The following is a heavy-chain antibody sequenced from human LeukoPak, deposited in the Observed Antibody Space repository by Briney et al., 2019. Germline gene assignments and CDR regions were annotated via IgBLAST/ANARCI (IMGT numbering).Heavy chain of an antibody. J-gene: IGHJ3*02. D-gene: IGHD4-11*01. CDR1: GFTVTRTS. CDR2: VYSGGST. CDR3: ARDTVDDSLDI. Sequence: PGGSLRLSCAASGFTVTRTSMTWVRQAPEKGLEWVSIVYSGGSTYHADSLKGRFTVSRDDSKNTVYLKMNNLRAEDTAMYYCARDTVDDSLDIWGQGTMVTVSS. V-gene: IGHV3-53*01.